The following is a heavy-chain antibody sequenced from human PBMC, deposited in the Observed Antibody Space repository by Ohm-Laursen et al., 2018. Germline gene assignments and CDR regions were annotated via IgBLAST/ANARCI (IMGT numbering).Heavy chain of an antibody. CDR2: ISYDGSNK. V-gene: IGHV3-30*18. J-gene: IGHJ4*02. CDR3: AKDFEWGETIAAAGTWFDY. CDR1: GFTFSSYG. Sequence: SFRLSCAASGFTFSSYGMHWVRQAPGKGLEWVAVISYDGSNKYYADSVKGRFTISRDNSKNTLYLQMNSLRAEDTAVYYCAKDFEWGETIAAAGTWFDYWGQGTLVTVSS. D-gene: IGHD6-13*01.